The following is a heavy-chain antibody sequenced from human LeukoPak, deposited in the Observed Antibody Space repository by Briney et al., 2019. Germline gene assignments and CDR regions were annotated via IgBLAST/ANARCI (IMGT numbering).Heavy chain of an antibody. Sequence: PGGSPRLSCAASGFAFGNYAMGWVRQAPGKGLEWVSSIDSSGSYTPSADSVKGRFTISRDNSENTVYLQMNSLRAEDTAVYSCAKTSTVTENFHHWGQGTLVTVSS. CDR1: GFAFGNYA. CDR3: AKTSTVTENFHH. D-gene: IGHD4-17*01. J-gene: IGHJ4*02. CDR2: IDSSGSYT. V-gene: IGHV3-23*01.